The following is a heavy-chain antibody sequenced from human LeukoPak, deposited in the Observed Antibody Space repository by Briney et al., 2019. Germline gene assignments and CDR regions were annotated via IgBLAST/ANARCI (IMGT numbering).Heavy chain of an antibody. CDR2: IIPILDIA. Sequence: SVKVSCMASGGTFSSYTINWVRQAPGQGLEWMGRIIPILDIATYAQKFQGRVTITADTSTSTAYMDLSGLKSEDTAVYYCARRSRGSLSNSITPADDYWGQGTLVTVSS. CDR1: GGTFSSYT. J-gene: IGHJ4*02. D-gene: IGHD2-2*01. CDR3: ARRSRGSLSNSITPADDY. V-gene: IGHV1-69*02.